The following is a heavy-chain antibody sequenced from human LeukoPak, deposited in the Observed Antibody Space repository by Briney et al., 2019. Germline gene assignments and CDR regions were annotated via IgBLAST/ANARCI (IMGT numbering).Heavy chain of an antibody. V-gene: IGHV3-21*01. D-gene: IGHD2-15*01. CDR1: GFSFDSHG. Sequence: GGSLRLSCGASGFSFDSHGMMWVRQAPGKGLEWVSYISSSTTYIYYTDSVKGRFTISRDNAKRLLYLQMNSLRAEDTAVYYCASVDCGGDSCHYSTSAYWGQGTLVTVSS. CDR2: ISSSTTYI. CDR3: ASVDCGGDSCHYSTSAY. J-gene: IGHJ4*02.